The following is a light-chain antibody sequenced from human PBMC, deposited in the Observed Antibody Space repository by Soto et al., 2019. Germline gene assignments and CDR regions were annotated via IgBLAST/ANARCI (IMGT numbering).Light chain of an antibody. CDR1: SSDLGDYDY. V-gene: IGLV2-8*01. CDR3: SSYAGSNNLI. J-gene: IGLJ2*01. Sequence: QSALTQPPSASGSPGQSVSISCTGTSSDLGDYDYVSWYQQHPGKAPKLMIYEVNKRPSGVPDRFSGSKSGNTAPLTVTGLQAEDGDDYYCSSYAGSNNLIFCGGTKVTVL. CDR2: EVN.